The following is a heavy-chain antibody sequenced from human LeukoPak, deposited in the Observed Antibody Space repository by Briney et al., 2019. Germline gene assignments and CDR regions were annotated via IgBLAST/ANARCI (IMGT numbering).Heavy chain of an antibody. Sequence: GGSLRLSCAASGFTFSTYSMNWARQAPGKGLDWVSSISTSRNYIYYADSVKGRFTISRDNAKNSLYLQMNGLRAEDTAVYYCARSYTRAPDIWGQGTVVTVSS. J-gene: IGHJ3*02. V-gene: IGHV3-21*01. D-gene: IGHD1-1*01. CDR3: ARSYTRAPDI. CDR2: ISTSRNYI. CDR1: GFTFSTYS.